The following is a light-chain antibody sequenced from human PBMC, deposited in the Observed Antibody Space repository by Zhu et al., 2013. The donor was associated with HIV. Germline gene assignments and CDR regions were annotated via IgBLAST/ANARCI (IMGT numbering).Light chain of an antibody. Sequence: DIQMTQSPSTLSASVGDRVTITCRASQSISTKLAWYQQKPGKAPTLLIYEASSLQSGVPSRFSGSGSGTEFTLTISSLQPDDSATYYCQQTNSFPLSFGGGTKVEIK. CDR1: QSISTK. CDR3: QQTNSFPLS. J-gene: IGKJ4*01. V-gene: IGKV1-5*01. CDR2: EAS.